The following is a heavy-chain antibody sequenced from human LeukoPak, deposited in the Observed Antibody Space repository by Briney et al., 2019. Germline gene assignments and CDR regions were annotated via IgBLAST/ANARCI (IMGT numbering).Heavy chain of an antibody. J-gene: IGHJ1*01. D-gene: IGHD1-26*01. CDR1: GFTFNSYS. CDR2: ISSHGDIT. Sequence: GGSLRLSCAASGFTFNSYSIHWVRQAPGKGLEYVSAISSHGDITYYANSVKGRFTISRDNSKNTVSLQMGSLRAEDMAVYYCVRGRNKASYSLSSFWGQGTRVTVSS. V-gene: IGHV3-64*01. CDR3: VRGRNKASYSLSSF.